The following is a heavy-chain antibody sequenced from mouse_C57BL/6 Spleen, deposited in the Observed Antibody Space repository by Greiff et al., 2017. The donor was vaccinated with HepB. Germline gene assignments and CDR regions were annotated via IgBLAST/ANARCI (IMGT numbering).Heavy chain of an antibody. D-gene: IGHD2-4*01. CDR1: GYAFSSSW. J-gene: IGHJ2*01. CDR2: IYPGDGDT. V-gene: IGHV1-82*01. Sequence: VQLQQSGPELVKPGASVKISCKASGYAFSSSWMNWVKQRPGKGLEWIGRIYPGDGDTNYNGKFKGKATLTADKSSSTAYMQLSSLTSEDSAVYFCARGGRNYDYRFDYWGQGTTLTVSS. CDR3: ARGGRNYDYRFDY.